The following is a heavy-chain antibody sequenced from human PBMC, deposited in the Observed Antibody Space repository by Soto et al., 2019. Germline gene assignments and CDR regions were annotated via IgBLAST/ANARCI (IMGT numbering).Heavy chain of an antibody. D-gene: IGHD1-7*01. Sequence: GGSLRLSCAASGFTFSSYGMHWVRQAPGKGLEWVAVIWYDGSNKYYADSVKGRFTISRDNSKNTLYLQMNSLRAEDTAVYYCARITGTTIGAFDIWGQGTMVTVSS. CDR2: IWYDGSNK. J-gene: IGHJ3*02. CDR1: GFTFSSYG. V-gene: IGHV3-33*01. CDR3: ARITGTTIGAFDI.